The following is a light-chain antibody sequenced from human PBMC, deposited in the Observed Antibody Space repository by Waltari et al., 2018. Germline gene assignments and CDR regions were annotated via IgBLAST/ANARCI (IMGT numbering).Light chain of an antibody. J-gene: IGKJ3*01. CDR3: QQRSNWPIT. CDR1: QSVSSY. Sequence: EIVLTQSTATLSLSPGERATLSCWASQSVSSYLAWYQQQPGPAPRLLMYVASNRATGIPARFSCSGSGTDFTLTISSLEPEDFAVYYCQQRSNWPITFGPGTKVDIK. CDR2: VAS. V-gene: IGKV3-11*01.